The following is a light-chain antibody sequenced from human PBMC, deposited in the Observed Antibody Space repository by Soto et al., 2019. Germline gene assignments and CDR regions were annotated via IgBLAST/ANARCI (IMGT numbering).Light chain of an antibody. J-gene: IGLJ2*01. CDR3: SSYASRSNVI. CDR1: NSDVGGYDY. Sequence: QSALAQPASVSGSPGQSITISCTGTNSDVGGYDYVSWYQQHPGKAPKLMIYEVSNRPSGVSNRFSGSKSGNTASLTVSGLQAEDEADYYCSSYASRSNVIFGGGTKLTVL. CDR2: EVS. V-gene: IGLV2-14*01.